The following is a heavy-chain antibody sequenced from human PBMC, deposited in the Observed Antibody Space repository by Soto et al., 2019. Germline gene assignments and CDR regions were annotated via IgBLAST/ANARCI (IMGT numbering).Heavy chain of an antibody. CDR1: GFTFSSYA. D-gene: IGHD1-26*01. J-gene: IGHJ6*02. CDR3: ARAVGRYYYYYGMDV. Sequence: GGSLRLSCAASGFTFSSYAMHWVRQAPGKGLEWVAVISYDGSNKYYADSVKGRFTISRDNSKNTLYLQMNSLRAEDTAVYYCARAVGRYYYYYGMDVWGQGTTVTVSS. V-gene: IGHV3-30-3*01. CDR2: ISYDGSNK.